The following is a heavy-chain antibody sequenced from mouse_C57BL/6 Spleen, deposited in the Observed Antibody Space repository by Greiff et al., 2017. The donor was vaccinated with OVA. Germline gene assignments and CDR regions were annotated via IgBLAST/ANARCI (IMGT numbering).Heavy chain of an antibody. CDR2: IRNKANGYTT. D-gene: IGHD3-1*01. V-gene: IGHV7-3*01. Sequence: EVQGVESGGGLVQPGGSLSLSCAASGFTFTDYYMSWVRQPPGKALEWLGFIRNKANGYTTEYSASVKGRFTISRDNSQSILYLQMNALRAEDSATYYCARYRGYNDGDWYCDVWGTGTTVTVSS. CDR1: GFTFTDYY. CDR3: ARYRGYNDGDWYCDV. J-gene: IGHJ1*03.